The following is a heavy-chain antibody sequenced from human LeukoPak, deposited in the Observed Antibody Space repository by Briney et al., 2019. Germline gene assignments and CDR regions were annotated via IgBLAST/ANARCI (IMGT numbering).Heavy chain of an antibody. V-gene: IGHV4-4*09. Sequence: SETLSLTCTVSGGSISSYYWSWIRQPPGKGLEGIGYIYTSGSTNYNPSPKSRVTISVDTSKNQFSLKLSSVTAADTAVYYCARHGLNCDILTGHGNYYYYMDVWGKGTTVTVSS. CDR3: ARHGLNCDILTGHGNYYYYMDV. CDR1: GGSISSYY. J-gene: IGHJ6*03. CDR2: IYTSGST. D-gene: IGHD3-9*01.